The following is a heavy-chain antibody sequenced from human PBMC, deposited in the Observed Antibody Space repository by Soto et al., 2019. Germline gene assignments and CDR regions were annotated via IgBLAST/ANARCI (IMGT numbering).Heavy chain of an antibody. V-gene: IGHV4-30-4*01. D-gene: IGHD3-10*01. CDR1: GSSISNVDYY. CDR2: IYYSGST. Sequence: PSETLSLPCTLCGSSISNVDYYWRWILQLPENGREWTGYIYYSGSTYYNPSLKSRATKSLDTSKKRLTVTLSSVTAADTAVYYFARDEVQSGYFDYWGQGTLVTVSS. CDR3: ARDEVQSGYFDY. J-gene: IGHJ4*02.